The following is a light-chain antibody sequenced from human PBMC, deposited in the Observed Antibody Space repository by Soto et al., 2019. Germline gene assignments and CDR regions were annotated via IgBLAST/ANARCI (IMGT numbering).Light chain of an antibody. J-gene: IGKJ4*01. CDR2: WAS. Sequence: DIVMTQSPDSLAVSLGERATINCKSGRNILYSSNNKNYLAWYQQKPGQPPKLLIYWASTRESGVPDRFSGSGSGTDFTLTISSLQAEDVAVYYCQQYYSAPLTFGGGTKVEIK. V-gene: IGKV4-1*01. CDR1: RNILYSSNNKNY. CDR3: QQYYSAPLT.